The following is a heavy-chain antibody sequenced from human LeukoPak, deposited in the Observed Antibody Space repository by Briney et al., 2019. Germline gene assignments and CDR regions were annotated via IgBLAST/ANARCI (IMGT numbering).Heavy chain of an antibody. D-gene: IGHD1-26*01. CDR2: IFHSESV. V-gene: IGHV4-4*02. Sequence: PSETLSLTCAVSGVSISTNTWWSWVRQTPGKGLEWIGEIFHSESVNSNPSLESRVTISVDTSKNQFSLTLNSVNAAHTAVFYCARQGYSDFSSRPFDYWGQKTLVTVSS. CDR3: ARQGYSDFSSRPFDY. CDR1: GVSISTNTW. J-gene: IGHJ4*02.